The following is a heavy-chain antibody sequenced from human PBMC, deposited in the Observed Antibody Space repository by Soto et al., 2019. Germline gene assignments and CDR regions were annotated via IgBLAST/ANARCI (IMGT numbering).Heavy chain of an antibody. J-gene: IGHJ6*02. CDR2: IIPFSGTA. CDR3: AREHWDQLSSFDHYYGMDV. D-gene: IGHD7-27*01. V-gene: IGHV1-69*01. Sequence: QVELLQSGAELKKPGTSVKVSCKASAGTFKNSIISWVRQARGRGLEWLGGIIPFSGTAVYAQRFQGRVTVTAEESTSAAYMEVSSLRWDDTGVYDCAREHWDQLSSFDHYYGMDVWGQGTTVTVSS. CDR1: AGTFKNSI.